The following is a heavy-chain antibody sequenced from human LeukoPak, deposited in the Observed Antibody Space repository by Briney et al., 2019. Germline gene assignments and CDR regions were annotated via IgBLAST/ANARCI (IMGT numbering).Heavy chain of an antibody. J-gene: IGHJ3*01. CDR1: GGSVNSGDSY. CDR3: ARDLSYSDSSGYYNLDVFDV. D-gene: IGHD3-22*01. Sequence: PPETLSLTCTVSGGSVNSGDSYWSWIRQPPGKGLEWIGHISYTGRTSYNPSLKSRVTISVDTSKDHFSLKLSSVTAADTAVYYCARDLSYSDSSGYYNLDVFDVWGQGTMVTVSS. CDR2: ISYTGRT. V-gene: IGHV4-61*03.